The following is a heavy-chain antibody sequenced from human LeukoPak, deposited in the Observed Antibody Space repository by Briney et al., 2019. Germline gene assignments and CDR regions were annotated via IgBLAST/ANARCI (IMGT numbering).Heavy chain of an antibody. CDR1: GYTFSSYG. Sequence: GGSLSLSCVASGYTFSSYGMHWVRQAPGKGLEWVAVIWYDGSVQYYADSVKGRFTISRDNSKNTLHLQMNSLRAGDTAVYYCARVAGLRRPMDVWGQGTTVTVAS. D-gene: IGHD2-15*01. CDR2: IWYDGSVQ. J-gene: IGHJ6*02. V-gene: IGHV3-33*01. CDR3: ARVAGLRRPMDV.